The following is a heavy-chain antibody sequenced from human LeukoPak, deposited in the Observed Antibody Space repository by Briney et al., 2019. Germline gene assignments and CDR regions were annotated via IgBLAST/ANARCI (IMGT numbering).Heavy chain of an antibody. J-gene: IGHJ5*02. D-gene: IGHD3-10*01. CDR3: ARAPMVRGIVWFDP. V-gene: IGHV4-61*02. CDR1: GGSISSGSYC. Sequence: PSQTLSLTCTVSGGSISSGSYCWSWIRQPAGKGLEWIGRIYTSGSTNYNPSLKSRVTISVDRSKNQFSLKLSSVTAADTAVYYCARAPMVRGIVWFDPWGQGTLVTVSS. CDR2: IYTSGST.